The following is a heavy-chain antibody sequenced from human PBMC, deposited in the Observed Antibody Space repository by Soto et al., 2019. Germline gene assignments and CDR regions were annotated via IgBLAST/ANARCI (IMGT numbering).Heavy chain of an antibody. D-gene: IGHD5-12*01. CDR1: GFTFSTYA. J-gene: IGHJ6*02. Sequence: GGSLRLSCAVSGFTFSTYAMSWVRQAPGKGLEWVSAISGSGGSTYYADSVKGRFTISRDNSKNTLYLQMNSLRAEDTAVYYCAKPLPSGYDPNYYYYGMDVWGQGTTVTVSS. CDR3: AKPLPSGYDPNYYYYGMDV. CDR2: ISGSGGST. V-gene: IGHV3-23*01.